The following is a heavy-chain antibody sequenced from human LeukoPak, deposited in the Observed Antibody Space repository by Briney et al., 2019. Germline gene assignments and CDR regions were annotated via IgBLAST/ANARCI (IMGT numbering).Heavy chain of an antibody. V-gene: IGHV3-30*04. CDR2: ISYDGSNK. D-gene: IGHD2-15*01. CDR1: GFTFSGYA. CDR3: ARDRDVVVVAATRALGY. Sequence: PGGSLRLSCAASGFTFSGYAMHWVRQAPGKGLEWVAVISYDGSNKYYADSVKGRFTISRDNSKNTLYLQMSSLRAEDTAVYYCARDRDVVVVAATRALGYWGQGTLVTVSS. J-gene: IGHJ4*02.